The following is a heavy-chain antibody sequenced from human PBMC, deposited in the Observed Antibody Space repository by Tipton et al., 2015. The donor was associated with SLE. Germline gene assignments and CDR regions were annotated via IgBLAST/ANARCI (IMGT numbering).Heavy chain of an antibody. Sequence: SLRLSCAASGFTFSSYAMHWVRQAPGKGLEWVAVISYDGSNKYYADSVKGRFTISRDNSKNTLYLQMNSLRAEDTAVYYCARGTWELLGAFDIWGQGTMVTVSS. CDR3: ARGTWELLGAFDI. V-gene: IGHV3-30-3*01. J-gene: IGHJ3*02. D-gene: IGHD1-26*01. CDR2: ISYDGSNK. CDR1: GFTFSSYA.